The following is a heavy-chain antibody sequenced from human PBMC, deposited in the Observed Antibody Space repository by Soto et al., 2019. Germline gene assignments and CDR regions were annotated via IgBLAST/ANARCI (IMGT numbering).Heavy chain of an antibody. D-gene: IGHD3-22*01. J-gene: IGHJ4*02. V-gene: IGHV3-53*01. Sequence: EVQLVESGGGLIPPGGSLRLSCVVSGFSVSSKYMSWVRQAPGKGLEWVSVLYSGGSTYYADSVKGRFTISRDNSKNTLYLQMNSLRAEDTAVYYYARELESSGYILGYWGQGTLVTVSS. CDR1: GFSVSSKY. CDR2: LYSGGST. CDR3: ARELESSGYILGY.